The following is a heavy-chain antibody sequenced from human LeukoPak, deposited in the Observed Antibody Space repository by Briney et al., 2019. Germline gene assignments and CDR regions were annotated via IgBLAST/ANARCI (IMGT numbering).Heavy chain of an antibody. V-gene: IGHV3-49*04. D-gene: IGHD2-8*01. J-gene: IGHJ5*02. CDR1: GFTFGDYA. Sequence: GRSLRLSCTASGFTFGDYAMSWVRQAPGKGLEWVGFIRSKAYGGTTEYAASVKGRFTISRDDSKSIAYLQMNSLKTEDTAVYYCTRDYEGDIVLRSDPWGQGTLVTVSS. CDR2: IRSKAYGGTT. CDR3: TRDYEGDIVLRSDP.